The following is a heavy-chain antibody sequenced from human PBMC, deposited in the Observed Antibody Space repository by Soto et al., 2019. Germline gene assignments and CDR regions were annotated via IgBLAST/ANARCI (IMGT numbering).Heavy chain of an antibody. V-gene: IGHV3-30-3*01. CDR3: ARSGYVYYYYGMDV. CDR1: GFTFSSYA. Sequence: PGGSLRLSCAASGFTFSSYAMHWFRQAPGKGLEWVAVISYDGSNKYYADSVKGRFTISRDNSKNTLYLQMNSLRAEDTAVYYCARSGYVYYYYGMDVWGQGTTVTVSS. CDR2: ISYDGSNK. D-gene: IGHD5-12*01. J-gene: IGHJ6*02.